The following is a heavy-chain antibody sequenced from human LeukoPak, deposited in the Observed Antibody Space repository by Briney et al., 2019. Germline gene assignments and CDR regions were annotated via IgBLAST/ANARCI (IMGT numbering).Heavy chain of an antibody. CDR1: GGSISSCGYS. V-gene: IGHV4-30-2*01. CDR3: ARVAYDSSGYTFDY. D-gene: IGHD3-22*01. CDR2: IYHSGST. J-gene: IGHJ4*02. Sequence: PSQTLSLTCAVSGGSISSCGYSWSWIRQPPGKGLEWIGYIYHSGSTYYNPSLKSRVTISVDRSKNQFSLKLSSVTAADTAVYYCARVAYDSSGYTFDYWGQGTLVTVSS.